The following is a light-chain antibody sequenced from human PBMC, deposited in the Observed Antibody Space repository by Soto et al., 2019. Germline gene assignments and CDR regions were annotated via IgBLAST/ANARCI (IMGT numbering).Light chain of an antibody. CDR2: GAS. V-gene: IGKV3-20*01. CDR1: QSVSSSY. CDR3: QQHGSSPPYT. J-gene: IGKJ2*01. Sequence: EIVLTQSPGTLSLSPGERATLSCRASQSVSSSYLAWYQQKPGQAPRLLIYGASTRATGIPDRFSGSGSGTDFTLTISRLGPEDFAVYYCQQHGSSPPYTFGQGTKLEIK.